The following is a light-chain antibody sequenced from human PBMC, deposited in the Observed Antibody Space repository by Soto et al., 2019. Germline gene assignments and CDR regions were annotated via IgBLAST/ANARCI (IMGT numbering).Light chain of an antibody. V-gene: IGKV1-9*01. CDR2: AAS. J-gene: IGKJ4*01. Sequence: DIQLTQSPSFLSASVGDRVTITFRASQGISSYLAWYQKKPGKAPKLLMYAASTLQSGVPSRFSGSGSGTEFTLTISSLQPDDFATYYCQQYNSYPLTFGGGTKVDI. CDR1: QGISSY. CDR3: QQYNSYPLT.